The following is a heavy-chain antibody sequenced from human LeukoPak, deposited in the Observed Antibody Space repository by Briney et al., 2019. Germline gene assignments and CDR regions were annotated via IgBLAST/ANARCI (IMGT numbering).Heavy chain of an antibody. CDR3: AGKIAWWALDI. J-gene: IGHJ3*02. CDR1: GYTFTSYA. CDR2: INTNTGNP. Sequence: ASVKVSCKASGYTFTSYAMNWVRQAPGQALEWMGWINTNTGNPTYAQGFTGRFVFFLDTSVSTAYLQISSLKAEDTAVYYCAGKIAWWALDIWGQGTMVTVSS. V-gene: IGHV7-4-1*02. D-gene: IGHD2-8*02.